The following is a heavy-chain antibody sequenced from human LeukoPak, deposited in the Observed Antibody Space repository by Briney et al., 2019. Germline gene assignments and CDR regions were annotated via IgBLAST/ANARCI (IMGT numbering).Heavy chain of an antibody. CDR2: ISGSGSNT. V-gene: IGHV3-23*01. J-gene: IGHJ4*02. CDR1: GFTFSGYA. Sequence: GGSLRLSCAASGFTFSGYAMSWVRQAPGKGLEWVSSISGSGSNTYYADSVKGRFTISRGNSKNTLYLQMNSLRAEDTAVYYCAKDSSGYYKPIDSWGQGTLVIVSS. D-gene: IGHD3-22*01. CDR3: AKDSSGYYKPIDS.